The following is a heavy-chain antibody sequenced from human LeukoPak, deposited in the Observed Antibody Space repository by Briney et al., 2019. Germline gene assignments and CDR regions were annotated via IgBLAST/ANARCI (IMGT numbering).Heavy chain of an antibody. CDR3: ARELVVVPAATSVLTRFGEFRYYYGMDV. Sequence: ASVKVSCKASGYTFTCYYMHWVRQAPGQGLEWMGWINPNSGGTNYAQKFQGWVTMTRDTSISIAYMELSRLRSDDTAVYYCARELVVVPAATSVLTRFGEFRYYYGMDVWGKVTTVTVSS. CDR2: INPNSGGT. D-gene: IGHD2-2*01. CDR1: GYTFTCYY. J-gene: IGHJ6*04. V-gene: IGHV1-2*04.